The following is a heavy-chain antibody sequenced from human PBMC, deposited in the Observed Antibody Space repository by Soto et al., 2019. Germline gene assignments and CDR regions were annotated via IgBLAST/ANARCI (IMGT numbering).Heavy chain of an antibody. D-gene: IGHD2-15*01. CDR2: IDPGDSNT. V-gene: IGHV5-10-1*03. CDR1: GYSFNTFW. Sequence: EVQLVQSGAEVKKPGASLTISCKTSGYSFNTFWISWVRQVPGKGLEWMGRIDPGDSNTNYSPSFQGHVTLSVDKSIGTAYLQWSSLKASDTAIYYWARQGGYYYYGMDVGGQGTAVTVSS. CDR3: ARQGGYYYYGMDV. J-gene: IGHJ6*02.